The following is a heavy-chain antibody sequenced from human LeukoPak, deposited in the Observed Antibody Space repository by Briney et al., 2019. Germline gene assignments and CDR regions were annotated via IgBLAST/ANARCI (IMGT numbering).Heavy chain of an antibody. D-gene: IGHD3-10*01. J-gene: IGHJ4*02. CDR1: GYTFNGYY. CDR3: AREPSGSGLLEY. Sequence: ASVKVSCKSSGYTFNGYYMHWVRQAPGQGLEWLGVINLSDSNTNYAQKFQGRATMTRDMSTSTVYMELNSLTSEDTAVYFCAREPSGSGLLEYWGQGTLVTVSS. CDR2: INLSDSNT. V-gene: IGHV1-46*02.